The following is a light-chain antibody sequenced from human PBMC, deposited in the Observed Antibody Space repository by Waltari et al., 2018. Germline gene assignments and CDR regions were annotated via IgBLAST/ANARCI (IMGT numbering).Light chain of an antibody. V-gene: IGKV1-5*01. CDR2: KAT. J-gene: IGKJ1*01. CDR1: QSINNR. Sequence: TCRASQSINNRLAWYPQKPGKAPKLLIYKATTRATGVPSRFSGSGSGTEFTLTISSLQSEDFAIYYCQQYNSCPWTFGLGTKVEIK. CDR3: QQYNSCPWT.